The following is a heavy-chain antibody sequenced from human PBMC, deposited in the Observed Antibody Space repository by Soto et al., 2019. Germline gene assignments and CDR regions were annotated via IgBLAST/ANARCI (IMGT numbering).Heavy chain of an antibody. Sequence: QVQLVEAGGGVVQPGKSLRPSCAASGFTFSSYGMHWVRQAPGKGLEWVAVIWYDGSNKYYADSVKGRFTISRDNSKNTLYLQMNSLRAEDTAVYYCARAGYGDYYFDYWGQGTLVTVSS. CDR1: GFTFSSYG. V-gene: IGHV3-33*01. J-gene: IGHJ4*02. D-gene: IGHD4-17*01. CDR3: ARAGYGDYYFDY. CDR2: IWYDGSNK.